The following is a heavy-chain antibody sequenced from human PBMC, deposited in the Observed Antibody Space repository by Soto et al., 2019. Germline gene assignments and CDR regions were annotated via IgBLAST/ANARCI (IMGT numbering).Heavy chain of an antibody. V-gene: IGHV3-23*01. CDR3: AKAGFLGSGYYYGMDV. Sequence: PGGSLRLSCAASGFTFSSYAMSWVRQAPGKGLEWVSAISGSGGSTYYADSVKGRFTISRDNSKNTLYLQMNSLRAEDTAVYYCAKAGFLGSGYYYGMDVWGQGTTVTVSS. CDR1: GFTFSSYA. CDR2: ISGSGGST. J-gene: IGHJ6*02. D-gene: IGHD3-3*01.